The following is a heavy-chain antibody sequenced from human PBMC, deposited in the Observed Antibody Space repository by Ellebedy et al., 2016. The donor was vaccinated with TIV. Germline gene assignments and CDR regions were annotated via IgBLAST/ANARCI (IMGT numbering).Heavy chain of an antibody. J-gene: IGHJ4*02. CDR1: GGSISSYY. Sequence: SETLSLXXIVSGGSISSYYWSWMRQSPGKGLEWIGNIYYSGRTNYNPSLKSRVTISVDTSKNQFSLKLSSVTAADTAVYYCARSYGSGRRTYYFDSWGQGTLVTVSS. CDR3: ARSYGSGRRTYYFDS. V-gene: IGHV4-59*12. D-gene: IGHD3-10*01. CDR2: IYYSGRT.